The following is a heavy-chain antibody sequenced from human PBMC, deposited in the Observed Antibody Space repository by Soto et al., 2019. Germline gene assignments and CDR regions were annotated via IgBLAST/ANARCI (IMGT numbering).Heavy chain of an antibody. CDR1: GFRFSRYA. CDR3: AREMVLSSIPQRYFHM. CDR2: SSSDGGRT. Sequence: EERLSESGGGLIQPGGSLRLSCAASGFRFSRYALSWVRQAPGKGLEWVSESSSDGGRTSYPASVRGRFITTMDRSKDTLHLQMNTMRLQNMAVYFSAREMVLSSIPQRYFHMWGRGTLVTVSS. D-gene: IGHD2-8*01. V-gene: IGHV3-23*01. J-gene: IGHJ2*01.